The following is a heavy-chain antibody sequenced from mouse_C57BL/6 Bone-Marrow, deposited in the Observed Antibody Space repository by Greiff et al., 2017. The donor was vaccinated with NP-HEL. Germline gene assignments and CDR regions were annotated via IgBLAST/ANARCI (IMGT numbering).Heavy chain of an antibody. J-gene: IGHJ2*01. CDR2: IDPSDSYT. D-gene: IGHD2-3*01. V-gene: IGHV1-69*01. CDR3: VRGGYWLVD. Sequence: QVQLQQPGAELVMPGASVKLSCKASGYTFTSYWMHWVKQRPGQGLEWIGEIDPSDSYTNYNQKFKGKSTLTVDKSSSTAYMQLSSLTSEDSAVYYCVRGGYWLVDWGQGTTLTVSS. CDR1: GYTFTSYW.